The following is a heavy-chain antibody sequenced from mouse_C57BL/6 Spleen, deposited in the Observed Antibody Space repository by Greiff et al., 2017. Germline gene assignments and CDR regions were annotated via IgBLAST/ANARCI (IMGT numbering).Heavy chain of an antibody. CDR1: GYTFTDYN. CDR3: ARGVLRSDWYFDV. J-gene: IGHJ1*03. Sequence: EVQLQQSGPELVKPGASVKIPCKASGYTFTDYNMDWVKQSHGKSLEWIGDISPNNGGTIYNQKFKGKATLTVDKSSSTAYMELRSLTSEDTAVYYCARGVLRSDWYFDVWGTGTTVTVSS. D-gene: IGHD1-1*01. CDR2: ISPNNGGT. V-gene: IGHV1-18*01.